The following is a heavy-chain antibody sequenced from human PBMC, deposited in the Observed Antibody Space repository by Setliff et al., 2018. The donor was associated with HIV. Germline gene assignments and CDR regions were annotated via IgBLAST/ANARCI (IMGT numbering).Heavy chain of an antibody. CDR1: GGSINSGSYF. CDR3: ARGSYLEWLMYDMAV. D-gene: IGHD3-3*01. V-gene: IGHV4-61*02. CDR2: IFTGGST. Sequence: PSETLSLTCTVSGGSINSGSYFWSWIRQPAGKGLEWIGRIFTGGSTNYNPSLKSRVTISLDTSGNQFSLKLISVTAADTAVYYCARGSYLEWLMYDMAVWGQGTTVTVSS. J-gene: IGHJ6*02.